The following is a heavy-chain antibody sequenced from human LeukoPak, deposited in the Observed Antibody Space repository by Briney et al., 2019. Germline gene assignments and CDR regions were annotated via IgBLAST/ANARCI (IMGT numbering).Heavy chain of an antibody. D-gene: IGHD6-19*01. Sequence: GGSLRLSCAVSGFTFSSYAMTWVRQAPGKGLEWVSGISATSGSTFYADSVKGRFTISRDNSKNTLYLQMNSLRAEDTAVYYCAKGLAVAGLGAFDIWGQGTMVTVSS. CDR3: AKGLAVAGLGAFDI. V-gene: IGHV3-23*01. CDR2: ISATSGST. J-gene: IGHJ3*02. CDR1: GFTFSSYA.